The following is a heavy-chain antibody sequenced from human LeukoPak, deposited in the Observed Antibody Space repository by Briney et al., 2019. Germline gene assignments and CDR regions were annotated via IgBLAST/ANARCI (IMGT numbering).Heavy chain of an antibody. D-gene: IGHD6-13*01. CDR1: GGSITSGGHF. Sequence: SQTLSLTCTVSGGSITSGGHFWSWIRQHPGKGLEWIGYMDYSGSGSTYYNPSLKSRVTISVDTSKNQLSLKLSSVTAADTAVYYCAREIGGAADTWGQGTLVTVSS. CDR3: AREIGGAADT. J-gene: IGHJ5*02. CDR2: MDYSGSGST. V-gene: IGHV4-31*03.